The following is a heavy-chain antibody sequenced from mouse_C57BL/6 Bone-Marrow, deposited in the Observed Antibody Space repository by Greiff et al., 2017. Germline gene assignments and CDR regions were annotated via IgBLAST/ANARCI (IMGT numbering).Heavy chain of an antibody. CDR3: ARPEVVATDWFAY. J-gene: IGHJ3*01. V-gene: IGHV5-6*01. CDR1: GFTFSSYG. D-gene: IGHD1-1*01. CDR2: ISSGGSYT. Sequence: EVQLVESGGDLVKPGGSLKLSCAASGFTFSSYGMSWVRQTPDKRLEWVATISSGGSYTYYPDSVKGRFTISRDNAKNTLYLQMSRLKSEDTAMYYCARPEVVATDWFAYWGHGTLVTVSA.